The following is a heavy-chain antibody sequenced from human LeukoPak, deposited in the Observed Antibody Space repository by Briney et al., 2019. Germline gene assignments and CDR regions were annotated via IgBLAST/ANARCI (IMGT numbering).Heavy chain of an antibody. CDR3: ATYDFWSGYEFDY. CDR2: ISSSSSYI. CDR1: GFTFSSYS. J-gene: IGHJ4*02. V-gene: IGHV3-21*01. Sequence: GGSLRLSCAASGFTFSSYSMNWVRQAPGKGLEWVSSISSSSSYIYYADSVKGRFTISRDNAKNSLYLRMNSLRAEDTAVYYCATYDFWSGYEFDYWGQGTLVTVSS. D-gene: IGHD3-3*01.